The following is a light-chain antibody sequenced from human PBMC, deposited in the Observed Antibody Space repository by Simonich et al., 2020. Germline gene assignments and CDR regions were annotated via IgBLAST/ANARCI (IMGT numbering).Light chain of an antibody. CDR2: GAS. Sequence: EIVMTQSPATLSVSPGERATLSCRASQSVSSNLAWYQQKPGQAPRLLIYGASNRATGITARFSGSGSGTEFTLTISSMQSEDFAVYYCQQYNNWPPEYTFGQGTKLEIK. V-gene: IGKV3-15*01. J-gene: IGKJ2*01. CDR3: QQYNNWPPEYT. CDR1: QSVSSN.